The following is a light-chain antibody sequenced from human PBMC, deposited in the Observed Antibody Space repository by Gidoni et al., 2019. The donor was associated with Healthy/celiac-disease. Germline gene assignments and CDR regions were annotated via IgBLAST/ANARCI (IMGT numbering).Light chain of an antibody. CDR3: QKYYRTPYT. CDR1: QSVLYSSHNKNY. V-gene: IGKV4-1*01. J-gene: IGKJ2*01. Sequence: DIVMTPSTALLAVSLGEKATSNCKSSQSVLYSSHNKNYLAWYQQKTGQHPKLLIYWSSTRESGVPDRFSGRGSGTDFTLTNRSLEAEGGAVYYCQKYYRTPYTFGQGTKLEIK. CDR2: WSS.